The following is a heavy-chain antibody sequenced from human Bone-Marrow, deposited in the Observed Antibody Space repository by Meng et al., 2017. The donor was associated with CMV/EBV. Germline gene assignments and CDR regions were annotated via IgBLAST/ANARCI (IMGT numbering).Heavy chain of an antibody. CDR1: GGSISSYY. Sequence: SETLSLTCTVSGGSISSYYWSWIRQPPGKGLEWIGYIYYSGSTNYNPSLKSRVTISVDTSKNQFSLKLSSVTAADTAVYYCARGTTGYSSSWLYYYGMYVWGQGTTVTVSS. D-gene: IGHD6-13*01. CDR3: ARGTTGYSSSWLYYYGMYV. CDR2: IYYSGST. V-gene: IGHV4-59*01. J-gene: IGHJ6*02.